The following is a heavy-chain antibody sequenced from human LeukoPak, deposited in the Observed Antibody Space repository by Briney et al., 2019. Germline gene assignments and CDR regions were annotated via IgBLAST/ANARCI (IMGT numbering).Heavy chain of an antibody. V-gene: IGHV1-18*01. CDR2: ISAYNGNT. CDR1: GYTFTSYG. D-gene: IGHD2-21*02. Sequence: ASVKVSCKASGYTFTSYGISWVRQAPGQGLEWMGWISAYNGNTNYAQKLQGRVTMTTDTSTSTAYMEPRSLRSDDTAVYYCARSSSIVVVTATPFDYWGQGTLVTVSS. J-gene: IGHJ4*02. CDR3: ARSSSIVVVTATPFDY.